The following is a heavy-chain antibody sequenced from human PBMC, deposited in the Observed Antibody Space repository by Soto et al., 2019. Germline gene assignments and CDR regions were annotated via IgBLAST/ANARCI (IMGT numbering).Heavy chain of an antibody. J-gene: IGHJ5*02. D-gene: IGHD1-26*01. CDR3: AKNQGVELVPLATVDWFDP. CDR2: ISGSGFKK. CDR1: GFIFENFG. V-gene: IGHV3-23*01. Sequence: GSLRLSCAASGFIFENFGMSWVRQAPGKGLEWISSISGSGFKKYYADSVKGRFTISRDNSKSAVYLELNNLSAEDTAVYHCAKNQGVELVPLATVDWFDPWGQGSVVTVSS.